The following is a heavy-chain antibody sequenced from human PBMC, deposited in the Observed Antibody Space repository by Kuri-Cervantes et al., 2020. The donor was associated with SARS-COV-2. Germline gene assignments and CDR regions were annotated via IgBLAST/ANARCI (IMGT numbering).Heavy chain of an antibody. CDR3: AREGYCSSVSCFLFDY. Sequence: SETLSLTCSVPGGSISSYYWNWIRQPAGKGLEWIGRVYTSGITNYNPSLKSRVTMSVDTSNNQCSLKLNSVTAADTAVYYCAREGYCSSVSCFLFDYWGQGMLVTVSS. CDR1: GGSISSYY. D-gene: IGHD2-2*01. V-gene: IGHV4-4*07. CDR2: VYTSGIT. J-gene: IGHJ4*02.